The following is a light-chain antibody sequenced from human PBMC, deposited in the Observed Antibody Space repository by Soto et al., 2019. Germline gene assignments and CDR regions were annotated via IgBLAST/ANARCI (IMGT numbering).Light chain of an antibody. Sequence: VLTQSPVTLSLSPGDRATLSCRASQSVSTYLAWYRQVPGQPPRLLIYDTTNRAAGIPPRFSSSRSGTDFTLTISSVEPEDFALYYCHQRNTFGQGTRLEIK. CDR1: QSVSTY. J-gene: IGKJ5*01. V-gene: IGKV3-11*01. CDR3: HQRNT. CDR2: DTT.